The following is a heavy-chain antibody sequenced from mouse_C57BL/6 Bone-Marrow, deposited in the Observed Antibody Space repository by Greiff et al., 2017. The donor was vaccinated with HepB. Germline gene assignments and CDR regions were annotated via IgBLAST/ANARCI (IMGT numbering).Heavy chain of an antibody. CDR2: ISSGGSYT. CDR3: ARHTDYDGLWYFDV. J-gene: IGHJ1*03. V-gene: IGHV5-6*01. CDR1: GFTFSSYG. Sequence: EVKLQESGGDLVKPGGSLKLSCAASGFTFSSYGMSWVRQTPDKRLEWVATISSGGSYTYYPDSVKGRFTISRDNAKNTLYLQMSSLKSEDTARYYCARHTDYDGLWYFDVWGTGTTVTVSS. D-gene: IGHD2-4*01.